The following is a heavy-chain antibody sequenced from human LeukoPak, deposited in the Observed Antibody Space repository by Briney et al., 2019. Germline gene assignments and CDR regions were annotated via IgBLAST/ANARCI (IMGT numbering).Heavy chain of an antibody. CDR1: GFTFSSYA. V-gene: IGHV3-30-3*01. D-gene: IGHD5-18*01. CDR3: TSGGYSYGYREY. Sequence: GGSLRLSCAASGFTFSSYAMHWVRQAPGKGLEWVTVISYDGSNKYYADSVKGRFTISRDNSKNTLYLQMNSLRAGDTAVYYCTSGGYSYGYREYWVQGTLVTVSS. CDR2: ISYDGSNK. J-gene: IGHJ4*02.